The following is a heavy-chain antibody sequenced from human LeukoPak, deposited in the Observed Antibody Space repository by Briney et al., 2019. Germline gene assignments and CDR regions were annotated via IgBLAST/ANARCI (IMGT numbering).Heavy chain of an antibody. CDR3: ARSGITMVRGVISLALDAFDI. V-gene: IGHV3-30*03. Sequence: PGGSLRLSCAASGFTFSSHDMHWVRQAPGKGLEWVAIISYDGGKKDYADSVKGRFTISRDNSKNTLYLQMNSLRAENTAVYYCARSGITMVRGVISLALDAFDIWGQGTMVTVSS. CDR1: GFTFSSHD. D-gene: IGHD3-10*01. J-gene: IGHJ3*02. CDR2: ISYDGGKK.